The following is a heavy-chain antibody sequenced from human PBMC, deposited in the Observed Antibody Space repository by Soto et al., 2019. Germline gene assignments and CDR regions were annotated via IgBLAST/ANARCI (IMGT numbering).Heavy chain of an antibody. CDR1: GFTFDDYA. Sequence: EVQLVESGGGLVQPGRSLRLSCAASGFTFDDYAMHCVRQAPGKRLEWVSGISWNSGSIGYADSVKGRFTISRDNAKNSLYLHMNSMRAEATALYDCAKEIVQSPFWYFDLWGRGTLVTVSS. J-gene: IGHJ2*01. V-gene: IGHV3-9*01. D-gene: IGHD3-16*02. CDR3: AKEIVQSPFWYFDL. CDR2: ISWNSGSI.